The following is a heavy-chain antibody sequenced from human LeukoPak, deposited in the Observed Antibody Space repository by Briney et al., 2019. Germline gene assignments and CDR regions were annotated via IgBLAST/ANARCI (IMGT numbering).Heavy chain of an antibody. Sequence: SETLSLTCTVSGGSISSSSYYWGWIRQPPGKGLEWIGSIYYSGSTYYNPSLKSRVTISVDTSKNQFSLKLSSVTAADTAVYYCARLVGYSYEYYFDYWGQGTLVTVSS. CDR2: IYYSGST. CDR3: ARLVGYSYEYYFDY. D-gene: IGHD5-18*01. CDR1: GGSISSSSYY. V-gene: IGHV4-39*07. J-gene: IGHJ4*02.